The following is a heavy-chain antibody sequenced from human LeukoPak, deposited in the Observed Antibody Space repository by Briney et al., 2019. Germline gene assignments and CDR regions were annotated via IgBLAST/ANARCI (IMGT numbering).Heavy chain of an antibody. CDR1: GGSFSGYY. V-gene: IGHV4-34*01. Sequence: NASETLSLTCAVYGGSFSGYYWSWIRQPPGEGLEWIGEINHSGSTNYNPSLKSRVTISVDTSKNQFSLKLSSVTAADTAVYYCARAPPRHDYYYYYYMDVWGKGTTVTVSS. J-gene: IGHJ6*03. CDR3: ARAPPRHDYYYYYYMDV. CDR2: INHSGST.